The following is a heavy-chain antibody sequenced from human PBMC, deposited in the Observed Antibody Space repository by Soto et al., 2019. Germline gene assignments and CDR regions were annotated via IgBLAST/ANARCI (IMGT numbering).Heavy chain of an antibody. J-gene: IGHJ3*02. Sequence: SQTLSLTCAISGDSVSSNSAAWNWIRQSPSRGLEWPGRTYYRSKWYNDYAVSVKSRITINPDTSKNQFSLQLNSVTPEDTAVYYCARGDIVVVVAAPDAFXIWGEGTMVTVSS. CDR3: ARGDIVVVVAAPDAFXI. CDR1: GDSVSSNSAA. D-gene: IGHD2-15*01. V-gene: IGHV6-1*01. CDR2: TYYRSKWYN.